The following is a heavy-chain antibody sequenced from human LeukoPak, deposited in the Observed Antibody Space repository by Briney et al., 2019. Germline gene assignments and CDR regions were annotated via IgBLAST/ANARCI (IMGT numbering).Heavy chain of an antibody. CDR3: ARDAGYSSGWSHWYFDL. J-gene: IGHJ2*01. CDR1: GFPFGSYS. CDR2: ISSSSTTI. V-gene: IGHV3-48*02. D-gene: IGHD6-19*01. Sequence: GGSLRLSCAASGFPFGSYSMNWVRQAPGKGLEWVSYISSSSTTIYYADSVKGRFTISRDNAKNSLYLQMNSLRDADTAVYYCARDAGYSSGWSHWYFDLWGRGTLVTVSS.